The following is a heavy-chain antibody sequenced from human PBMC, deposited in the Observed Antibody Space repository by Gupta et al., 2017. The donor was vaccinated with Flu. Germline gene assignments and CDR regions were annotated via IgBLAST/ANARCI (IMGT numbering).Heavy chain of an antibody. CDR3: AKDYLMQGNAFDI. Sequence: EVQLVESGGGLVQPGRSLRLSCAASGFTFDDYAMHWVRQAPGKGLEWVSGISWNSGSIGYADSVKGRFTISRDNAKNSLYLQMNSLRAEDTALYYCAKDYLMQGNAFDIWGQGTMVTVSS. CDR2: ISWNSGSI. J-gene: IGHJ3*02. V-gene: IGHV3-9*01. CDR1: GFTFDDYA. D-gene: IGHD2-8*01.